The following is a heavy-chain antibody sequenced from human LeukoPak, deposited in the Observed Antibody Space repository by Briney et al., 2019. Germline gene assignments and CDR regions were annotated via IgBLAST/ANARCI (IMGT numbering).Heavy chain of an antibody. D-gene: IGHD4-23*01. V-gene: IGHV1-18*01. CDR3: ARQGYGGHSRGAAEY. J-gene: IGHJ4*02. Sequence: ASVKVSCTASGYTFTSYGISWVRQATGQGLEWMGWISAYNGNTDYAQKLQGSVTMTTDTSTSTAYMELRSLRSDDTAVYYCARQGYGGHSRGAAEYWGQGTLVTVSS. CDR1: GYTFTSYG. CDR2: ISAYNGNT.